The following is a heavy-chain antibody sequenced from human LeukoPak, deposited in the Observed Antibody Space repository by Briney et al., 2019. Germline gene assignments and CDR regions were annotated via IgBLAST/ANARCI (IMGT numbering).Heavy chain of an antibody. Sequence: KPSETLSLTCAVSGYSISSGYYWGWIRQPPGKGLEWIGSIYHSGSTYYNPSLKSRVTISVDTSKSQFSLKLSSVTAADTAVYYCARDTGTVYYWGQGTLVTVSS. CDR3: ARDTGTVYY. CDR1: GYSISSGYY. CDR2: IYHSGST. V-gene: IGHV4-38-2*01. D-gene: IGHD2-8*02. J-gene: IGHJ4*02.